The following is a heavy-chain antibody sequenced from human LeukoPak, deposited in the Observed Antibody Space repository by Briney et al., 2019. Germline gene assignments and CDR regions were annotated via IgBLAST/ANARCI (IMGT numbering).Heavy chain of an antibody. CDR3: VRGFDGYYGFDL. Sequence: GGSLRLSCAGSEFIFSTYWMSWLRLAPGKGLEWVANINQDGSEKFYVDSVKGRFTISRDNAKNSLYVQMNSLRAEDTAVYYCVRGFDGYYGFDLWGQGTMVTVSS. CDR2: INQDGSEK. V-gene: IGHV3-7*05. CDR1: EFIFSTYW. D-gene: IGHD5-24*01. J-gene: IGHJ3*01.